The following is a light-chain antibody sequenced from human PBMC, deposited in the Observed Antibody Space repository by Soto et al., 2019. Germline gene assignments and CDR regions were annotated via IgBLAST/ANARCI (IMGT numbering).Light chain of an antibody. Sequence: DIQMTQSPSSLSASVGDRVTITCRASQGVSNKLGWYQQKLGKAPKRLISAASSLQTGVPSRFSGSGSGTEFTLTISRLQPEDFATYYCLQNHTYPWTFGQGTKVDIK. CDR2: AAS. J-gene: IGKJ1*01. CDR1: QGVSNK. CDR3: LQNHTYPWT. V-gene: IGKV1-17*01.